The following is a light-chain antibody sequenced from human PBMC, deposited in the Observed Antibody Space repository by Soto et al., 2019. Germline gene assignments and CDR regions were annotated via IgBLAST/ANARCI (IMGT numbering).Light chain of an antibody. CDR1: QSIDSAY. CDR2: ATS. J-gene: IGKJ1*01. Sequence: EIALTQSPGTLSLSPGERATFSCRASQSIDSAYLAWYQQKPGQAPRLLIYATSSRATGIPDRFSGSGSGTDFTLTISRLEPEDFAVYFCQQYDTSPRTFGQGTKVVIK. V-gene: IGKV3-20*01. CDR3: QQYDTSPRT.